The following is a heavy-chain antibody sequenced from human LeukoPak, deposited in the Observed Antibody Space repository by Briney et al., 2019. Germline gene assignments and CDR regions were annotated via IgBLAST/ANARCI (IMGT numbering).Heavy chain of an antibody. D-gene: IGHD5-18*01. CDR1: GFTFSSYE. V-gene: IGHV3-48*03. Sequence: GGSLRLSCAASGFTFSSYEMNWVRQAPGKGLEWVSYISSSGSTIYYADSVKGRFTISRDNAKNSLYLQMNSLRAEDTAVYYCARDQTKYSYGTFTFDYWGQGTLVTVSS. J-gene: IGHJ4*02. CDR2: ISSSGSTI. CDR3: ARDQTKYSYGTFTFDY.